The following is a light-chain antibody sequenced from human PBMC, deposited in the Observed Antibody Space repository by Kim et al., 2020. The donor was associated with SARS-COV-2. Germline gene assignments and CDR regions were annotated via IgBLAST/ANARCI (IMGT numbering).Light chain of an antibody. Sequence: EIEMTQSPATLSVSPGERVTLSCTASRSVNTNVAWYQQRGGQPPTLLIFAASARAAGVPARFSGRGSGTEFSFTISSLQSEDFATYFCEQYEDCPGYTLGQGTKLEI. J-gene: IGKJ2*01. V-gene: IGKV3-15*01. CDR2: AAS. CDR3: EQYEDCPGYT. CDR1: RSVNTN.